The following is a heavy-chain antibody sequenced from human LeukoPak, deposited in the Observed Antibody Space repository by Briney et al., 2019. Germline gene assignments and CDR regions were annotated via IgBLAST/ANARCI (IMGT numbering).Heavy chain of an antibody. CDR3: ARDRPGYSYGYDGFDY. CDR2: ISSSGSTI. J-gene: IGHJ4*02. CDR1: GFTFSSYE. V-gene: IGHV3-48*03. Sequence: GGSLRLSCAASGFTFSSYEMHWVRQAPGKGLEWVSYISSSGSTIYYADSVKGRFTISRDNTKNSLYLQMNSLRAEDTAVYYCARDRPGYSYGYDGFDYWGQGTLVTVTS. D-gene: IGHD5-18*01.